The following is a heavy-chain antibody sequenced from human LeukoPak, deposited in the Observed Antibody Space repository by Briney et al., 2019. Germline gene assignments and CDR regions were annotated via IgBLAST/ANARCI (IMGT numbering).Heavy chain of an antibody. CDR1: GGSISSGTYY. CDR2: ISTSGST. J-gene: IGHJ3*02. D-gene: IGHD3-16*01. V-gene: IGHV4-61*02. CDR3: ARGITSDAFDI. Sequence: SETLSLTCTVSGGSISSGTYYWGYIRQPAGKGLEWIGRISTSGSTNYNPSLKSRVSISVDTSNQQFSLQLSSVTAADTAVYYCARGITSDAFDIWGQGTMVTVS.